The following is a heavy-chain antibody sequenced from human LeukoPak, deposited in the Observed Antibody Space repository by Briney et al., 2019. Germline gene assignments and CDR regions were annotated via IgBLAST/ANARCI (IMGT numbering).Heavy chain of an antibody. D-gene: IGHD5-12*01. CDR2: VRGSGTDT. CDR3: AKTSRANSAYDSPFDF. CDR1: GFTFSTYA. V-gene: IGHV3-23*01. J-gene: IGHJ4*02. Sequence: PGGSLRLSCAASGFTFSTYAMSWVCQAPGKGLEWVSGVRGSGTDTYYADSVKGRFTISRDNSKNTLYLQMNSLRAEDTAIYYCAKTSRANSAYDSPFDFWGQGTLVTVSS.